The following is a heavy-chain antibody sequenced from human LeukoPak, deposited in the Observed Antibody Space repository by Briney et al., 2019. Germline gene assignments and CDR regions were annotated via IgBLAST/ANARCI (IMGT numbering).Heavy chain of an antibody. CDR1: GGTFSSYA. D-gene: IGHD1-7*01. Sequence: ASVKVSCKASGGTFSSYAISWVRQAPGQGLEWMGGIIPIFGTANYAQKFQGRVTITADKSTSTAYMELSSLRSEDTAVYYCARLGLPYYYYYMDVWGKGTTVTVSS. J-gene: IGHJ6*03. V-gene: IGHV1-69*06. CDR2: IIPIFGTA. CDR3: ARLGLPYYYYYMDV.